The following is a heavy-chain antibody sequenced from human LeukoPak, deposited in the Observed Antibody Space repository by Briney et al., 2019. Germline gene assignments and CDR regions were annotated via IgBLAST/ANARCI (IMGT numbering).Heavy chain of an antibody. J-gene: IGHJ4*02. CDR3: AREYSSSWHSHGVDY. Sequence: ASVKVSCKASGYTFTSYGISWVRQAPGQGLEWMGWISAYNGNTNYAQKLQGRVTMTTDTSTSTAYMELRSLRSDDTAVYYCAREYSSSWHSHGVDYWGQGTLVTVSS. CDR1: GYTFTSYG. V-gene: IGHV1-18*01. CDR2: ISAYNGNT. D-gene: IGHD6-13*01.